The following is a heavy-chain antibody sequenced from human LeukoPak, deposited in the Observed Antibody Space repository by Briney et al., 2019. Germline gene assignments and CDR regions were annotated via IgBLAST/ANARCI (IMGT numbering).Heavy chain of an antibody. J-gene: IGHJ3*02. CDR1: GGSISSGSYY. CDR3: ARGPHSSSWYADAFDI. Sequence: PSETLSLTCTVSGGSISSGSYYWSWIRQPAGKGLEWTGRIYTSGSTNYNPSLKSRVTISVDTSKNQFSLKLSSVTAADTAVYYCARGPHSSSWYADAFDIWGQGTMVTVSS. D-gene: IGHD6-13*01. CDR2: IYTSGST. V-gene: IGHV4-61*02.